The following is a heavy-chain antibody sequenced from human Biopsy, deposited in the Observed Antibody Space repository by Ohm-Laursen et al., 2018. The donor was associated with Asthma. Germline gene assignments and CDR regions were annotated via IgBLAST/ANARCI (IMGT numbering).Heavy chain of an antibody. D-gene: IGHD6-19*01. Sequence: PSETLSLTCTVSGDSISSFYRSWIRQSPEKGLEWMGYVYWTGSTNYNPSLKSRITMSVDTSKNRMFLELTSVTAADTAIYYCVRAVRNEQWLAPFDYWGQGKPVTVSS. J-gene: IGHJ4*02. CDR3: VRAVRNEQWLAPFDY. CDR1: GDSISSFY. CDR2: VYWTGST. V-gene: IGHV4-59*01.